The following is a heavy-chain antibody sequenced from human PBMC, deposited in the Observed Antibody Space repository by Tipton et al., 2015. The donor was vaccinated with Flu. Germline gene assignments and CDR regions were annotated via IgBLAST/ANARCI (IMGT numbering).Heavy chain of an antibody. Sequence: QVQLVQSGAEVKKPGASVKVSCKASGYTFTYYGVSWVRQAPGQGLEWMGWISAYNGNTNYAQKFQGRVTMTTDTSTNTAYMELRSLRSDDTAVYYCARELRIAVAGTGWFGPWGQGTLVTVST. D-gene: IGHD6-19*01. CDR3: ARELRIAVAGTGWFGP. CDR1: GYTFTYYG. V-gene: IGHV1-18*01. J-gene: IGHJ5*02. CDR2: ISAYNGNT.